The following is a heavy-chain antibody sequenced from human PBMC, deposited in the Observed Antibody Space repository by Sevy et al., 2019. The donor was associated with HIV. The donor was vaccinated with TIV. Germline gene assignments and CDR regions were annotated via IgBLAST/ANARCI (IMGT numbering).Heavy chain of an antibody. V-gene: IGHV3-48*03. J-gene: IGHJ4*02. CDR2: ISSSGSTI. D-gene: IGHD6-13*01. CDR3: ARESLYSSSWPLVDY. CDR1: GFTFSSYE. Sequence: GGSLRLSCAASGFTFSSYEMNWVRQAPGKGLEWVSYISSSGSTIYYADSVKGRLTISRDNAKNSLYLQMNSLRAEDTAVYYCARESLYSSSWPLVDYWGQGTLVTVSS.